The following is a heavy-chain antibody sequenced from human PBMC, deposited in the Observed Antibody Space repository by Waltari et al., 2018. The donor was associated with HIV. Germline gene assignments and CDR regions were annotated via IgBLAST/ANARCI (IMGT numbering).Heavy chain of an antibody. V-gene: IGHV3-74*01. J-gene: IGHJ4*02. Sequence: EVQLVESGGGLVRPGLSLGLSCAASGCSCRTSWMHWVRQVPGKGPVWVSRIDQDGSRISYADSVKGRFTISRDNARNILYLQMNSLRVEDTAVYYCARMTSPYFIDYWGLGTLVTVSS. CDR1: GCSCRTSW. CDR3: ARMTSPYFIDY. D-gene: IGHD2-21*02. CDR2: IDQDGSRI.